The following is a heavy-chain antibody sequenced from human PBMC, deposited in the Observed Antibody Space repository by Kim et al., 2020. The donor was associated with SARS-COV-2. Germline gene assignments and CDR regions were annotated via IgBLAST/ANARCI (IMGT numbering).Heavy chain of an antibody. J-gene: IGHJ1*01. Sequence: GGSLRLSCAASGFTFSSYGMHWVRQAPGKGLEWVAVISYDGSNKYYADSVKGRFTISRDNSKNTLYLQMNSLRTEDTAVYYCAKVSGWPAEYFQHWGQGTLVTVSS. CDR2: ISYDGSNK. D-gene: IGHD6-19*01. CDR1: GFTFSSYG. CDR3: AKVSGWPAEYFQH. V-gene: IGHV3-30*18.